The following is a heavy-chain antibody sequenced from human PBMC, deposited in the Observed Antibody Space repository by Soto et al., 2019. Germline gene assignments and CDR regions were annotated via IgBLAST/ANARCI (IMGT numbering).Heavy chain of an antibody. D-gene: IGHD6-13*01. J-gene: IGHJ6*02. Sequence: SVKVSCKASGGTFISYAIIWVRQAPGQGLEWMGGIIPIFGTANYAQKFQGRVTITADKSTSTAYMELSSLRSEDTAVYYCAREEAAARHRGYYYGMDVWGQGTTVTVSS. CDR3: AREEAAARHRGYYYGMDV. CDR2: IIPIFGTA. CDR1: GGTFISYA. V-gene: IGHV1-69*06.